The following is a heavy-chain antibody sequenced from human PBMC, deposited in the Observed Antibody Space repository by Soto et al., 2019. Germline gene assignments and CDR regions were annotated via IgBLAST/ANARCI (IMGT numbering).Heavy chain of an antibody. CDR3: ARVEGYSSSSFDNYYYYYGMDV. J-gene: IGHJ6*02. CDR1: GGTFSSYA. Sequence: SVKVSCKASGGTFSSYAISWVRQAPGQGLEWMGGIIPIFGTANYAQKFQGRVTITADESTSTAYMELSSLRSEDTAVYYCARVEGYSSSSFDNYYYYYGMDVWGQGTTVTVSS. CDR2: IIPIFGTA. D-gene: IGHD6-6*01. V-gene: IGHV1-69*13.